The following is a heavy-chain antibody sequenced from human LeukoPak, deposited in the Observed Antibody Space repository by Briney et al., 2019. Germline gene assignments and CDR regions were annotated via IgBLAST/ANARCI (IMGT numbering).Heavy chain of an antibody. D-gene: IGHD6-19*01. CDR2: INHSGST. CDR3: ARGRRGIGSGWYVY. J-gene: IGHJ4*02. CDR1: GGSFSGYY. Sequence: SETLSLTCAVYGGSFSGYYWSWIQPPGKGLEWIGEINHSGSTNYNPSLKSRVTISVDTSKNQFSLKLSSVTAADTAVYYCARGRRGIGSGWYVYWGQGTLVTVSS. V-gene: IGHV4-34*01.